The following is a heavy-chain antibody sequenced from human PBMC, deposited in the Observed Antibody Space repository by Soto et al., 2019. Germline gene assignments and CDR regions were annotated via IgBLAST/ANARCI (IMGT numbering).Heavy chain of an antibody. CDR2: ISGSGGST. CDR1: GFTFSSYA. Sequence: GGSLRLSCAASGFTFSSYAMSWVRQAPGKGLEWVSAISGSGGSTYYADSVKGRFTISRDNSKNTLYLQMNSLRAEDTAVYYCAKDLTGTNIVLRLDAFDIWGQGTMVTVSS. V-gene: IGHV3-23*01. J-gene: IGHJ3*02. CDR3: AKDLTGTNIVLRLDAFDI. D-gene: IGHD1-7*01.